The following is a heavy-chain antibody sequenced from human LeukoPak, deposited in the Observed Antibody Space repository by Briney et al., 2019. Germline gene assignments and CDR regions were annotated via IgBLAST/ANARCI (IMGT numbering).Heavy chain of an antibody. D-gene: IGHD6-13*01. CDR3: AKDLHPYSSSWYYPLDY. Sequence: PGGSLRLSCAASGFTFSSYAMSWVRQAPGKGLEWVAVISYDESNKNYADSVKGRFTISRDNSKNTVYLQMNNLRAEDTAVYYCAKDLHPYSSSWYYPLDYWGQGTLVTVSS. CDR1: GFTFSSYA. CDR2: ISYDESNK. V-gene: IGHV3-30*18. J-gene: IGHJ4*02.